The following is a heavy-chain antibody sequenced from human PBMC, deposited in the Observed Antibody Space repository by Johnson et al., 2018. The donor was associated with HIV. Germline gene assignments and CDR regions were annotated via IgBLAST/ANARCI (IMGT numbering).Heavy chain of an antibody. CDR1: GFTFDDYG. D-gene: IGHD3-16*01. Sequence: VQLVESGGGVVRPGGSLRLSCAASGFTFDDYGMSWVRQAPGTGLELVSGINWNGGSTSYAGSVTGPFTISRNNAKNSLYLKMNSLRAEDTAVYYCAREAYRAFDIWGQGTMVTVSS. J-gene: IGHJ3*02. CDR3: AREAYRAFDI. V-gene: IGHV3-20*04. CDR2: INWNGGST.